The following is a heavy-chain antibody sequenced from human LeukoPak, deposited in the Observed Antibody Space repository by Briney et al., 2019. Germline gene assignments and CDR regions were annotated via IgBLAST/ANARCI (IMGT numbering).Heavy chain of an antibody. CDR3: ARGSPYYYDSSPFDP. Sequence: GGSLRLSCAASGFTFCSYWMSWVRQAPGKGLEWVANIKQDGSEKYYVDSVKGRFTISRDNAKNSLYLQMNSLRAEDTAVYYCARGSPYYYDSSPFDPWGQGTLVTVSS. CDR2: IKQDGSEK. V-gene: IGHV3-7*01. D-gene: IGHD3-22*01. J-gene: IGHJ5*02. CDR1: GFTFCSYW.